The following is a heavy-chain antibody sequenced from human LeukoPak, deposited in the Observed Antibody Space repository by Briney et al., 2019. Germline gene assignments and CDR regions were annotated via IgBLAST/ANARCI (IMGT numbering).Heavy chain of an antibody. Sequence: GSLRLSCAASGFTFSDYYMSWIRQAPGKGLEWVSYISSSGSTIYYAGSVKGRFTISRDNAKNSLYLQMNSLRAEDTAVYYCARDLRRHIVVVTAIGWFDPWGQGTLVTVSS. D-gene: IGHD2-21*02. V-gene: IGHV3-11*01. J-gene: IGHJ5*02. CDR2: ISSSGSTI. CDR1: GFTFSDYY. CDR3: ARDLRRHIVVVTAIGWFDP.